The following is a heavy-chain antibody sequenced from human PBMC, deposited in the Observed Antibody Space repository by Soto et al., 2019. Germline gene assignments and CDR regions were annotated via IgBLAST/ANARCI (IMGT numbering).Heavy chain of an antibody. Sequence: ASVKVSCKASGYTFPSYYMHWVRQAPGQGLEWMGIINPSGGSTSYAQKFQGRVTMTRDTSTSTVYMELSSLRSEDTAVYYCAREGPRITMIVVVTSNAFDIWGQGTMVTV. CDR1: GYTFPSYY. J-gene: IGHJ3*02. D-gene: IGHD3-22*01. V-gene: IGHV1-46*01. CDR2: INPSGGST. CDR3: AREGPRITMIVVVTSNAFDI.